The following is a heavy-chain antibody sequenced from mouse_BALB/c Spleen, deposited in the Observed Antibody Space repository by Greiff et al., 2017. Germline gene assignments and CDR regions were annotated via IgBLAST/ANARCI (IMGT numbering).Heavy chain of an antibody. Sequence: VQLQQSGAELAKPGASVKMSCKASGYTFTSYWMHWVKQRPGQGLEWIGYINPSTGYTEYDQKFKDKATLTADKSSSTAYMQLSSLTSEDSAVYYCARSGGGLQEAYWGQGTLVTVSA. CDR3: ARSGGGLQEAY. CDR2: INPSTGYT. J-gene: IGHJ3*01. CDR1: GYTFTSYW. V-gene: IGHV1-7*01. D-gene: IGHD2-4*01.